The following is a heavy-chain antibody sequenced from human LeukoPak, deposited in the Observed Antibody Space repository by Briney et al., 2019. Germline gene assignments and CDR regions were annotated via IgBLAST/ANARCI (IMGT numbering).Heavy chain of an antibody. CDR2: ISAYNGNT. CDR3: AREAAVAGVRKYGMDV. Sequence: VASVKVSCKASGYTFDRYGISWVRQAPGRGLEWMAWISAYNGNTRYVQKFQNRVTMTTDTSTSTVYMELRSLRSDDTAVYYCAREAAVAGVRKYGMDVWGQGTTVTVSS. V-gene: IGHV1-18*01. J-gene: IGHJ6*02. D-gene: IGHD6-13*01. CDR1: GYTFDRYG.